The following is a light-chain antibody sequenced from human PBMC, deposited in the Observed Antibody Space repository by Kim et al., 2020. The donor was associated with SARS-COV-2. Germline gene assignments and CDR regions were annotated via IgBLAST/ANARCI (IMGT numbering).Light chain of an antibody. V-gene: IGKV1-39*01. J-gene: IGKJ5*01. CDR1: QSISSH. CDR2: AAS. Sequence: SVGDRVIITYRASQSISSHLIWYQQQPGRAPNLLIYAASSLLSGVPSRFTGSGSGTEFTLTIRTLQPEDSATYYCQQGYGSPQITFGQGTRLEIK. CDR3: QQGYGSPQIT.